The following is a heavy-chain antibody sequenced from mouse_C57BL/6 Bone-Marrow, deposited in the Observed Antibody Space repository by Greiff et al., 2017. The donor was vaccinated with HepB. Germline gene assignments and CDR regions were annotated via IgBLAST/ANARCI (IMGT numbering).Heavy chain of an antibody. CDR2: IDPENGDT. J-gene: IGHJ4*01. D-gene: IGHD3-2*02. Sequence: EVKLMESGAELVRPGASVKLSCTASGFNIKDDYMHWVKQRPEQGLEWIGWIDPENGDTEYASKFQGKATITADTSSNTAYLQLSSLTSEDTAVYYCTTMGQATSYYYAMDYWGQGTSVTVSS. V-gene: IGHV14-4*01. CDR1: GFNIKDDY. CDR3: TTMGQATSYYYAMDY.